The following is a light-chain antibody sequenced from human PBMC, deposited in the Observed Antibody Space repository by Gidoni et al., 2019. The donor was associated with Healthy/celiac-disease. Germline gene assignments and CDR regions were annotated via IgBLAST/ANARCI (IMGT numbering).Light chain of an antibody. V-gene: IGKV3-11*01. CDR2: DAS. Sequence: EIVLTQSPATLSLSPGERATRSCRASQSVSSYLAWYQQKPGQAPRLLIYDASNRATGIPARFSGSGSVTDFTLTISSLEPEDFAVYYCQQRSNWRGTFGQGTKVEIK. J-gene: IGKJ1*01. CDR1: QSVSSY. CDR3: QQRSNWRGT.